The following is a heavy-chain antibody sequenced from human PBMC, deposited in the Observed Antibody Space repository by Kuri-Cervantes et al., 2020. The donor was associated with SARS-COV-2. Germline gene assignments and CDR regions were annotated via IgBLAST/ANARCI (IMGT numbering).Heavy chain of an antibody. V-gene: IGHV3-74*01. CDR3: ARDNSGTTFSVF. CDR2: INSDGSST. Sequence: GESLKISCAASGFTFSSYWMHWVRQAPGKGLVWVSRINSDGSSTSYADSVKGRFTISRDNAKNSLYLQMNSLRAEDTAVYYCARDNSGTTFSVFWGQGTMVTVSS. CDR1: GFTFSSYW. J-gene: IGHJ3*01. D-gene: IGHD1-1*01.